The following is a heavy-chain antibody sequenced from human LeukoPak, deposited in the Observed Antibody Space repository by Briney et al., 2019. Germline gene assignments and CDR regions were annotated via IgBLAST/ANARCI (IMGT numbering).Heavy chain of an antibody. D-gene: IGHD3-10*01. CDR2: INHSGST. CDR1: GGSFSGYY. CDR3: PRGFVRAQQL. V-gene: IGHV4-34*01. J-gene: IGHJ2*01. Sequence: SETLSLTCAVYGGSFSGYYWSWIRQPPGKGLEWIGEINHSGSTNYNPSLKSRVTISVDTSKNQFSLKLSSVTAADTAVYYCPRGFVRAQQLWGRGTLVTVSS.